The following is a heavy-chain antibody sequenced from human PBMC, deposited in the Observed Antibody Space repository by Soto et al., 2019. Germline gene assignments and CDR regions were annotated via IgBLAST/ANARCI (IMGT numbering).Heavy chain of an antibody. J-gene: IGHJ4*02. D-gene: IGHD1-1*01. V-gene: IGHV1-18*01. CDR1: GYAFTTYG. CDR2: ISAHNGNT. CDR3: ARGRYGDY. Sequence: QVHLVQSGAEVKKPGASVKVSCKGSGYAFTTYGITWVRQAPGQGLEWMGWISAHNGNTNYTQKLQGRVTVTRDTSTSAAYMELRSLRSDDTAVYYCARGRYGDYWGQGALVTVSS.